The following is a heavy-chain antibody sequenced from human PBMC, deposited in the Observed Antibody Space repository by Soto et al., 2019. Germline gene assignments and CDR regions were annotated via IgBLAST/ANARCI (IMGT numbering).Heavy chain of an antibody. J-gene: IGHJ4*02. CDR1: GFTFSSYA. V-gene: IGHV3-23*01. CDR3: AKVRGYYYDSSGPTGYFDY. CDR2: ISGSGGST. D-gene: IGHD3-22*01. Sequence: PGGSLRLSCAASGFTFSSYAMSWVRQAPGKGLEWVSAISGSGGSTYYADSVKGRFTVSRDNSKNTLYLQMNSLRAEDTAVYYCAKVRGYYYDSSGPTGYFDYWGQGTLVTVSS.